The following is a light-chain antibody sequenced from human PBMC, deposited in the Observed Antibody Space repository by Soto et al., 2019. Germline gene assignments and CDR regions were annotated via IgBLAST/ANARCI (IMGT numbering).Light chain of an antibody. CDR1: SSNIGAGYD. J-gene: IGLJ1*01. V-gene: IGLV1-40*01. Sequence: QSVLTQPPSVSGAPGQRVTISCTGSSSNIGAGYDVHWYQQLPGTSPNLLIYGNSNRPSGVPDRFSGSKSGTSASLAITGLQAEDETDYYCQSYDSSLISYVFGTGTKLTVL. CDR3: QSYDSSLISYV. CDR2: GNS.